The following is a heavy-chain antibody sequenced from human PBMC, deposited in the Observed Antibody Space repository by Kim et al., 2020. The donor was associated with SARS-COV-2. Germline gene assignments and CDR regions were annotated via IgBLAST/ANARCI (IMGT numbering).Heavy chain of an antibody. CDR3: ARDKLRDGYNLYYYYGMDV. V-gene: IGHV3-48*02. CDR2: ISSSSSTI. CDR1: GFTFSSYS. J-gene: IGHJ6*02. Sequence: GGSLRLSCAASGFTFSSYSMNWVRQAPGKGLEWVSYISSSSSTIYYADSVKGRFTISRDNAKNSLYLQMNSLRDEDTAVYYCARDKLRDGYNLYYYYGMDVWGQGTTVTVSS. D-gene: IGHD5-12*01.